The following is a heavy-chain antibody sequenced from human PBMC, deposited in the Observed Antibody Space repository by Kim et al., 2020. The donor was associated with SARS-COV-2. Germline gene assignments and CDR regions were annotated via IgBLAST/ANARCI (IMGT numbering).Heavy chain of an antibody. Sequence: GGSLGLSCTASGFTFGDYAMSWVRQAPGKGLEWVGFIRSKAYGGTTEYAASVKGRFTISRDDSKSIAYLQMNSLKTEDTAVYYCTRYSGWGYYYYYYGMDVWGQGTTVTVSS. CDR3: TRYSGWGYYYYYYGMDV. CDR1: GFTFGDYA. J-gene: IGHJ6*02. D-gene: IGHD5-12*01. V-gene: IGHV3-49*04. CDR2: IRSKAYGGTT.